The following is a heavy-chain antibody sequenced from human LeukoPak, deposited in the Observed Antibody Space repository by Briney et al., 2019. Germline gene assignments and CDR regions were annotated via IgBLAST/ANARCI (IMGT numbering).Heavy chain of an antibody. CDR1: GGSISSGSYY. V-gene: IGHV4-61*02. Sequence: SSETLSLTCTVSGGSISSGSYYWSWIRQPAGKGLEWIGRIYTSGSTNYNPSLKSRVTISVDTSKNQFSLKLSSVTAADTAVYYCARGIVVVAQLGFYFYYMDAWGKGTTVTISS. CDR2: IYTSGST. J-gene: IGHJ6*03. CDR3: ARGIVVVAQLGFYFYYMDA. D-gene: IGHD2-15*01.